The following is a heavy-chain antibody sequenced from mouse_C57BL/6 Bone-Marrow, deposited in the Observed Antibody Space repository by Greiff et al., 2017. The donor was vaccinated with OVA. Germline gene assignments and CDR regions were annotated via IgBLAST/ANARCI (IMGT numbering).Heavy chain of an antibody. CDR3: ARVPYYDYDVGFAY. J-gene: IGHJ3*01. CDR2: IDPSDSYT. V-gene: IGHV1-50*01. CDR1: GYTFTSYW. D-gene: IGHD2-4*01. Sequence: VQLQQPGAELVKPGASVKLSCKASGYTFTSYWMQWVKQRPGQGLEWIGEIDPSDSYTNYNQKFKGKATLTVDTSASTAYMQLSSLTSEDSAVYYCARVPYYDYDVGFAYWGQGTLVTVSA.